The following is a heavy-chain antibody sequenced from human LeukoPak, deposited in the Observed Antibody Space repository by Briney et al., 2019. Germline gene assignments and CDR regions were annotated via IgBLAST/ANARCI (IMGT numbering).Heavy chain of an antibody. CDR1: GGSISSYY. CDR3: ARELGAISWGDYFDY. D-gene: IGHD3-16*01. J-gene: IGHJ4*02. CDR2: IYYSGST. Sequence: SETLSLTCTVSGGSISSYYWSWIRQPPGKGLEWIGYIYYSGSTNYNPSLKSRVTISVDTSKNQFSLKLSSVTAADTAVYYCARELGAISWGDYFDYWDQGTLVTVSS. V-gene: IGHV4-59*12.